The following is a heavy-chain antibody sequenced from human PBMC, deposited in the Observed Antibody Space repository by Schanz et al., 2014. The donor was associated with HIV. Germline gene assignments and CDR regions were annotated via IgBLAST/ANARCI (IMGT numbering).Heavy chain of an antibody. J-gene: IGHJ4*02. CDR3: ARSRYGDYPYYFDY. D-gene: IGHD4-17*01. Sequence: QVQLVQSGAEVKKPGASVTVSCKTSGYTFSHYGVSWVRQAPGQGLEWMGGIIPMLGTANYAQKFQGRVSINADEFTNTADMDLSSLRSDDTAIYYCARSRYGDYPYYFDYWGQGTRVIVSS. CDR2: IIPMLGTA. V-gene: IGHV1-69*01. CDR1: GYTFSHYG.